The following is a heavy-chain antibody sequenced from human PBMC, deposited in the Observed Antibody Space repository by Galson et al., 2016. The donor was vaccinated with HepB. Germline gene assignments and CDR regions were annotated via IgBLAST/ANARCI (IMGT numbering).Heavy chain of an antibody. J-gene: IGHJ4*02. Sequence: SLRLSCAASGFTLINYAMHWVRQAPGKGLEYVSTISTNGGYTNYADSVKGRFTISRDNSKNTLYLQMSSLRPEDTAVYYCGKGGYYDRKGFDYWGQGTLVTVSS. CDR2: ISTNGGYT. CDR1: GFTLINYA. D-gene: IGHD3-22*01. CDR3: GKGGYYDRKGFDY. V-gene: IGHV3-64D*06.